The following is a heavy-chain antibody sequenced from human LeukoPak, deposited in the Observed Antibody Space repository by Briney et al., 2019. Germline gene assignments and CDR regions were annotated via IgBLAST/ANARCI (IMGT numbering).Heavy chain of an antibody. CDR1: GGSLSGYY. CDR3: ARGSRYCSSTSCWGGGKFDY. D-gene: IGHD2-2*01. CDR2: INHSGST. J-gene: IGHJ4*02. V-gene: IGHV4-34*01. Sequence: SETLSLTCAVYGGSLSGYYWSWIRQPPGKGLEWIGEINHSGSTNYNPSLKSRVTISVDTSKNQFSLKLSSVTAADTAVYYCARGSRYCSSTSCWGGGKFDYWGQGTLVTVSS.